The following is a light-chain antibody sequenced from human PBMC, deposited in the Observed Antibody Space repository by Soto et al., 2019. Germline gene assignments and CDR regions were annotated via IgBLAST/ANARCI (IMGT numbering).Light chain of an antibody. CDR2: GAS. Sequence: EIVMTQSPATLSVSPGERATLSCRASQSVSSNLAWYQQKPGQAPRLPIYGASTRATGIPARFSGSGPGTEFTLTISSLQSEDFAVYYCQQYNNWPPWTFGQGTKVEIK. J-gene: IGKJ1*01. V-gene: IGKV3-15*01. CDR1: QSVSSN. CDR3: QQYNNWPPWT.